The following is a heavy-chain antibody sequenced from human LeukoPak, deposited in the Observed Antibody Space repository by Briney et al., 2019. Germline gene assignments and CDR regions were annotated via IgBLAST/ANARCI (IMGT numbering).Heavy chain of an antibody. CDR2: IKQDGSEK. CDR1: GGSISSSSYY. J-gene: IGHJ6*03. Sequence: PSETLSLTCTVSGGSISSSSYYWGWVRQAPGKGLEWVANIKQDGSEKYYVDSVKGRMTISRDNAKNSMYLQMNSLRAEDTAVYYCARGRIAVAGTYIPSNWGPQLYYMDVWGKGTTVTVSS. V-gene: IGHV3-7*01. D-gene: IGHD6-19*01. CDR3: ARGRIAVAGTYIPSNWGPQLYYMDV.